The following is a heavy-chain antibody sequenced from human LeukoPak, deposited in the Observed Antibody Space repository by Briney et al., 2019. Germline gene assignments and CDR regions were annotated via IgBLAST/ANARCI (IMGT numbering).Heavy chain of an antibody. Sequence: GGSLRLSCAASGFTFSSYAMHWVRQAPGKGLEWVAVISYDGSNKYYADSVKGRSTISRDNSKNTLYLQMNSLRAEDTAVYYCLNWKLEDGMDVWGQGTTVTVSS. CDR1: GFTFSSYA. CDR3: LNWKLEDGMDV. D-gene: IGHD1-20*01. CDR2: ISYDGSNK. V-gene: IGHV3-30-3*01. J-gene: IGHJ6*02.